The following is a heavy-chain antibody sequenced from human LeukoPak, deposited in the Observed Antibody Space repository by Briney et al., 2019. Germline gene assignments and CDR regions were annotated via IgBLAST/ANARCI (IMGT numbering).Heavy chain of an antibody. D-gene: IGHD1-14*01. CDR1: GGSFSGYY. CDR2: INHSGST. J-gene: IGHJ4*02. V-gene: IGHV4-34*01. Sequence: PSETLSLTCAVYGGSFSGYYWSWIRQPPGKGLEWIGEINHSGSTNYNPSLKSRVTMSLDTSKNQFSLKLTSVTAADTAVYYCARGGWRNFDYWGQGALVTVSS. CDR3: ARGGWRNFDY.